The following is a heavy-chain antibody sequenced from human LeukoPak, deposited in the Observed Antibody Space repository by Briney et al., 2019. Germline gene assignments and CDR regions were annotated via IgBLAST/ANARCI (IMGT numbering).Heavy chain of an antibody. CDR2: IYYSGGT. CDR3: ARRSCSGGSCLFDF. J-gene: IGHJ4*02. Sequence: SETLSLTCAVYGGSFSGYYWSWIRQPPGKGLQWIGYIYYSGGTNYNPSLKSRVTISVDTSKNQFSLKLSSVTTADTAVYYCARRSCSGGSCLFDFWGQGTLVTVSS. CDR1: GGSFSGYY. V-gene: IGHV4-59*01. D-gene: IGHD2-15*01.